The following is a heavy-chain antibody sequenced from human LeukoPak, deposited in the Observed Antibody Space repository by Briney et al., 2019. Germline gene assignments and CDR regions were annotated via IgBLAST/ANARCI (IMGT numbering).Heavy chain of an antibody. J-gene: IGHJ6*02. D-gene: IGHD2-2*01. Sequence: GRSLRLSCAASGFTFSSYAMHWVRQAPGKGLEWVAVISYDGSNKYYADSVKGRFTISRNNSKNTLYLQMNSLRAEDTAVYYCARERVVVPAATTNYYYYGMDVWGQGTTVTVSS. CDR2: ISYDGSNK. CDR1: GFTFSSYA. V-gene: IGHV3-30*04. CDR3: ARERVVVPAATTNYYYYGMDV.